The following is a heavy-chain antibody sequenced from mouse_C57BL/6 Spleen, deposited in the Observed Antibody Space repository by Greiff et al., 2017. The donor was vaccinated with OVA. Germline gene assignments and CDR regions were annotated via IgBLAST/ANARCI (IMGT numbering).Heavy chain of an antibody. CDR2: INPGSGGT. J-gene: IGHJ4*01. Sequence: VQLQQSGAELVRPGTSVKVSCKASGYAFTNYLIEWVKQRPGQGLEWIGVINPGSGGTNYNEKFKGKATLTADKSSSTAYMQLSSLTSEDSAVYFCARVTTVVAGAMDYWGQGTSVTVSS. V-gene: IGHV1-54*01. CDR3: ARVTTVVAGAMDY. D-gene: IGHD1-1*01. CDR1: GYAFTNYL.